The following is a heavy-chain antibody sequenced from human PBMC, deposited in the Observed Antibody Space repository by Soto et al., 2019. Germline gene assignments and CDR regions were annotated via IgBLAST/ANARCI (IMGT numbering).Heavy chain of an antibody. D-gene: IGHD2-21*02. Sequence: VHLVESGGGLMQPGGSLRLSCAASGFSVNSNFMNWVRKAPGKGLEWVSFTPRTGATLYADSVKGHLIVSRDDANNAVYLRLNSLTVDDTAVYYCRAWLLAESFDVWGPGTVVTVSA. CDR3: RAWLLAESFDV. J-gene: IGHJ3*01. V-gene: IGHV3-53*01. CDR2: TPRTGAT. CDR1: GFSVNSNF.